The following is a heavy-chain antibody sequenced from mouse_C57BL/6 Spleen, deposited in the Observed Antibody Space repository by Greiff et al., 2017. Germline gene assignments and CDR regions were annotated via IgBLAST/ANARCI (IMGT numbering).Heavy chain of an antibody. D-gene: IGHD1-3*01. CDR2: INPGSGGT. V-gene: IGHV1-54*01. CDR1: GYAFTNYL. J-gene: IGHJ4*01. CDR3: ARGVYDYYAMDY. Sequence: QVQLQQSGAELVRPGTSVKVSCKASGYAFTNYLIEWVKQRPGQGLEWIGVINPGSGGTNYNEKFKGKATLTADKSSSTAYMQLSSLTSEDSAVYFCARGVYDYYAMDYWGQGTSVTVSS.